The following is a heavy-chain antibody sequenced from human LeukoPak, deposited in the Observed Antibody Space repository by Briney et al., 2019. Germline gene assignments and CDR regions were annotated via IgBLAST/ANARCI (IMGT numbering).Heavy chain of an antibody. CDR2: ISSRGRT. V-gene: IGHV4-30-4*01. Sequence: KTSETLSLTCTVSGXSISSGDDYWSWIRQPPGKGLEWIGYISSRGRTYYKPSLKSRITVSMDTAKNQFSPRLSSLTAADAAVYYCARGQYGSGIVYWGQGTLVTVSS. J-gene: IGHJ4*02. CDR1: GXSISSGDDY. D-gene: IGHD3-10*01. CDR3: ARGQYGSGIVY.